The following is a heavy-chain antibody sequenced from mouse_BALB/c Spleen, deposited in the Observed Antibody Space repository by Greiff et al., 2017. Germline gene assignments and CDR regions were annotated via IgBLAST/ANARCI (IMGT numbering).Heavy chain of an antibody. V-gene: IGHV1-37*01. CDR3: GREYGNYYWYFDV. Sequence: EVQLVESGPELVKPGASVKISCKASGYSFTGYFMNWVKQSHGKSLEWIGRINPYNGDTFYNQKFKGKATLTVDKSSSTAHMELLSLTSEDSAVYYCGREYGNYYWYFDVWGAGTTVTVSS. D-gene: IGHD2-10*02. CDR2: INPYNGDT. CDR1: GYSFTGYF. J-gene: IGHJ1*01.